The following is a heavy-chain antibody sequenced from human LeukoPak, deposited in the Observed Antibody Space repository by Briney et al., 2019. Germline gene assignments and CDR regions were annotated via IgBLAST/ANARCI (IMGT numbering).Heavy chain of an antibody. V-gene: IGHV3-53*01. CDR3: AKKRGYDSSGYSFDY. J-gene: IGHJ4*02. Sequence: GGSLRLSCAASGFTVSSNYMSWVRQAPGKGLEWVSVIYSGGSTYYADSVKGRFTISRDNSKNTLYLQMNSLRAEDTALYYCAKKRGYDSSGYSFDYWGQGTLVTVSS. CDR2: IYSGGST. CDR1: GFTVSSNY. D-gene: IGHD3-22*01.